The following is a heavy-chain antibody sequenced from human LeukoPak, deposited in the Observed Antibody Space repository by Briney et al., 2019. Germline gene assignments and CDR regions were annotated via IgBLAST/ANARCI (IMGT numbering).Heavy chain of an antibody. CDR2: IYSGGST. D-gene: IGHD3-16*01. V-gene: IGHV3-66*01. CDR3: ARGDSGGMDY. CDR1: GFTVSSNY. J-gene: IGHJ4*02. Sequence: GGSLRLSCAASGFTVSSNYMTWVRQAPGKGLEWVSVIYSGGSTYYADSVKGRFTLSRDNSKNTLFLQMNSLRAEDTTVYYCARGDSGGMDYWGQGTLVTVSS.